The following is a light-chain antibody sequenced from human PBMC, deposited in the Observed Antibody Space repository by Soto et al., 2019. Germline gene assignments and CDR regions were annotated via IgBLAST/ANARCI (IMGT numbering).Light chain of an antibody. Sequence: DLQMTQSPSSVSASVGDRVTITCRASQVISSWLAWYQQKPGKAPKLLIYVASTLQTGVPSRFSGSGSGTDFSLTISSLQPDDSATYFCQQAKSFPLTFGGGTKVEIK. CDR2: VAS. V-gene: IGKV1-12*01. CDR3: QQAKSFPLT. J-gene: IGKJ4*01. CDR1: QVISSW.